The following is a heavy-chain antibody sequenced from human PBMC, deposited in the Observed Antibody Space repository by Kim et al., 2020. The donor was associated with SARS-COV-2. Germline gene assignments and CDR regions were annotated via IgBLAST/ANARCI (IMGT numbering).Heavy chain of an antibody. J-gene: IGHJ4*02. CDR1: GGSISSSSYY. D-gene: IGHD3-9*01. V-gene: IGHV4-39*01. CDR3: ARHDVFLTGLIEPRYYFDY. CDR2: IYYSGST. Sequence: SETLSLTCTVSGGSISSSSYYWGLIRQPPGKGLEWIGSIYYSGSTYYNPSLKSRVTISVDTSKNQFSLKLSSVTAADTAVYYCARHDVFLTGLIEPRYYFDYWGQGTLVTGSS.